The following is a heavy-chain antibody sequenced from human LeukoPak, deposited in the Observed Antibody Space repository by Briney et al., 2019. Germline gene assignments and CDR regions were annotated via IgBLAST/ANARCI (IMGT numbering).Heavy chain of an antibody. V-gene: IGHV4-61*02. CDR3: ARDLGTMVRGPV. J-gene: IGHJ4*02. Sequence: SETLSLTCTVSGGSISSGSYCWSWIRQPAGKGLEWIGRIYASGTTNYNPSLKNRVTISVDTSKNQFSLKLSSVTAADTAVYYCARDLGTMVRGPVWGQGTLVTVSS. CDR1: GGSISSGSYC. D-gene: IGHD3-10*01. CDR2: IYASGTT.